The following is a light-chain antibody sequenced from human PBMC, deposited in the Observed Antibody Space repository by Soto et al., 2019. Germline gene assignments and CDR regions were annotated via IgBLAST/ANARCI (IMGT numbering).Light chain of an antibody. Sequence: EIVMTQSPATLSVSPGERATLSCRASQSVSSNLAWFQQKPGQAPRPLIYDASTRATGIPARFSGSGSGTEFTLTITSLQSEDFAVYYCQQYYHWPRTFGQGTKVDIK. J-gene: IGKJ1*01. CDR2: DAS. V-gene: IGKV3-15*01. CDR3: QQYYHWPRT. CDR1: QSVSSN.